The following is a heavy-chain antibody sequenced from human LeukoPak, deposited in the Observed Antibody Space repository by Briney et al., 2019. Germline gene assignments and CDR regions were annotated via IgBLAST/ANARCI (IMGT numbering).Heavy chain of an antibody. J-gene: IGHJ4*02. CDR2: ITQDGSEE. V-gene: IGHV3-7*01. Sequence: GGTLRLSCAVSGFTFSNYYVTWVRQAPGKGLERVARITQDGSEESYAAPARGRFTISRDDAQNSVYLQMTSLRAEDTAVYSRATYSPTPRRHLDYWGQGTLVTVSS. D-gene: IGHD2-21*01. CDR1: GFTFSNYY. CDR3: ATYSPTPRRHLDY.